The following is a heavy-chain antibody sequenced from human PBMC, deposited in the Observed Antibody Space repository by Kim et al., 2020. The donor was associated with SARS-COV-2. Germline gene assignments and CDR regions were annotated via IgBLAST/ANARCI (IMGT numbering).Heavy chain of an antibody. V-gene: IGHV3-23*01. J-gene: IGHJ6*02. CDR2: ISASGVTT. CDR1: GFNFNSYA. CDR3: AKEVVAWFGPGHDYSYFGLDV. Sequence: GGSLRLSCAASGFNFNSYAMTWVRQAPGKGLEWVSVISASGVTTYYADSVKGRFTISRDNSRNTLNLQMNSLRAEDTAIYFCAKEVVAWFGPGHDYSYFGLDVWGQGTSVIVSS. D-gene: IGHD3-10*01.